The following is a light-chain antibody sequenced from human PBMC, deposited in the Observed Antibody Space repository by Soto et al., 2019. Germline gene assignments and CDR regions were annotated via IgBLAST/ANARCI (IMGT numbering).Light chain of an antibody. J-gene: IGKJ2*01. CDR2: AAS. CDR1: QSISSY. CDR3: QQSYSTPLT. V-gene: IGKV1-39*01. Sequence: DIQMTQSPSSLSASVGDRVTITCRASQSISSYLNWYQQKPGKAPKLLIYAASSLQSVVPSRFSGSGSGTDFTPTISSLQPEDCATYYCQQSYSTPLTFGQGTKLEIK.